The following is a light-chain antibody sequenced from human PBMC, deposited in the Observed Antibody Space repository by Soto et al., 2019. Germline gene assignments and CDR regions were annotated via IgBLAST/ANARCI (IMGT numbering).Light chain of an antibody. Sequence: QSALTQPASVSGSPGQSITLSCTGTSSDLGGYNYVSWYQQYPGKAPKLMIFEVTNRPSGVSDRFSGSKSGNTASLTIAGLQAEDEADYYCSSYTSTGTLLVFGGGTKLTVL. CDR2: EVT. J-gene: IGLJ2*01. CDR3: SSYTSTGTLLV. V-gene: IGLV2-14*01. CDR1: SSDLGGYNY.